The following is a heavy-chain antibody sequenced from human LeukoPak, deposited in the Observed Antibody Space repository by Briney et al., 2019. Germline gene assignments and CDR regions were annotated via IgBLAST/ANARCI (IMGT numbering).Heavy chain of an antibody. D-gene: IGHD4-17*01. CDR2: ISSSSSTI. Sequence: GGSLRLSCAASGFTFSSDSMNWVRQAPGKGLEWVSYISSSSSTIYYADSVKGRFTISRDNAENSLYLQMNSLRAEDTAVYYCARDRFGGDYARRWHYFDYWGQGTLVTVSS. J-gene: IGHJ4*02. CDR3: ARDRFGGDYARRWHYFDY. V-gene: IGHV3-48*01. CDR1: GFTFSSDS.